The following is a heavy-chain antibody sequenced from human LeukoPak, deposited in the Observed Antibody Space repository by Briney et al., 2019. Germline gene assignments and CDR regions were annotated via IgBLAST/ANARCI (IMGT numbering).Heavy chain of an antibody. CDR3: ARASYDSSGSSAIFDY. D-gene: IGHD3-22*01. CDR2: IYYSGST. CDR1: GGSISSYY. Sequence: PSETLSLTCTVSGGSISSYYWSWIRQPPGKGLEWIGYIYYSGSTNYNPSLKSRVTISVDTSKNQFSLKLSSVTAADTAVYYCARASYDSSGSSAIFDYWGQGTLVTVSS. J-gene: IGHJ4*02. V-gene: IGHV4-59*01.